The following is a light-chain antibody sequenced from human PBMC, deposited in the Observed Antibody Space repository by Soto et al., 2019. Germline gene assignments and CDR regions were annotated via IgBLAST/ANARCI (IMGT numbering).Light chain of an antibody. J-gene: IGLJ3*02. V-gene: IGLV2-14*01. CDR2: DVS. CDR1: SSDVGGYNY. Sequence: QSALTQPASVSGSPGQSITISRTGTSSDVGGYNYVSWYQQQPGKAPKLMIYDVSNRPSGVSNRFSGSKSGNTASLTISGLQAEDEADYYCSSYTSRSTLVFGGGTKVTVL. CDR3: SSYTSRSTLV.